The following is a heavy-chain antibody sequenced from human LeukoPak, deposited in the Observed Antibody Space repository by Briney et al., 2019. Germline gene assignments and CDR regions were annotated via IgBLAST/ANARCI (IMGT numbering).Heavy chain of an antibody. CDR3: ARGGWELELDY. CDR1: GGSISNYY. V-gene: IGHV4-59*01. CDR2: IYTSGST. J-gene: IGHJ4*02. Sequence: SETLSLTCTVTGGSISNYYWSWIRQPPGKGLEWIGYIYTSGSTNCNPSLKSRVTMSIDTSKNRFSLKLSSVTAADTAVYYCARGGWELELDYWGQGILVTVSS. D-gene: IGHD1-26*01.